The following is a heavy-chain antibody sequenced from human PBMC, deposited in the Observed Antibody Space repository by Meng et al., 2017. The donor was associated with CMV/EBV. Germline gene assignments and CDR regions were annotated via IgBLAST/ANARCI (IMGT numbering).Heavy chain of an antibody. J-gene: IGHJ6*02. Sequence: ASVKVSCKASGYTFTSYDINWVRQATGQGLEWMGWMNPNSGNTGYAQKFQGRVTITRNTSISTAYMELSSLRSEDTAVYYCARGHSTYYDFWSGYSIRLYYYYYSMDVWGQGTTVTVSS. V-gene: IGHV1-8*03. CDR2: MNPNSGNT. CDR3: ARGHSTYYDFWSGYSIRLYYYYYSMDV. CDR1: GYTFTSYD. D-gene: IGHD3-3*01.